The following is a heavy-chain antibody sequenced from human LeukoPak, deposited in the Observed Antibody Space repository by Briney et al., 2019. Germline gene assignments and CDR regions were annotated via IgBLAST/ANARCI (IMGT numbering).Heavy chain of an antibody. CDR2: ISSRSTYT. CDR1: GFTFISYS. V-gene: IGHV3-21*01. CDR3: AKGYHDSGVSWTSSDY. J-gene: IGHJ4*02. D-gene: IGHD3-22*01. Sequence: GGSLRLSCAASGFTFISYSMNWVRQAPGKGLEWVSCISSRSTYTYYADSVKGRFTSSRDNAKNSLYLQMNSLRAEDTAVYYCAKGYHDSGVSWTSSDYWGQGTLVTVSS.